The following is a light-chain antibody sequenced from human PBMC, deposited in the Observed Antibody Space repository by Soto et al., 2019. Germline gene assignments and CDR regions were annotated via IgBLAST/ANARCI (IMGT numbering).Light chain of an antibody. CDR2: GNS. Sequence: QSVLTQPPSVSGAPGQRVTISCTGSSSNIGAGYDVKWYQQLPGTAPKLLIYGNSNRPSGVPDRFSGSKSGTSASLAITGLQAEDEADYYCLSYDSSLSGWVFGGGTKVTVL. V-gene: IGLV1-40*01. CDR3: LSYDSSLSGWV. J-gene: IGLJ3*02. CDR1: SSNIGAGYD.